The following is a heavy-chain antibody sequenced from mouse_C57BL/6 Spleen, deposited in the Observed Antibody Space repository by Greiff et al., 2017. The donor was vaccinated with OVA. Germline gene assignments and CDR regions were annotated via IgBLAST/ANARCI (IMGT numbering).Heavy chain of an antibody. CDR3: ARGVNYYGSSYGPFDY. CDR1: GYTFTDYN. V-gene: IGHV1-18*01. Sequence: VQLKQSGPELVKPGASVKIPCKASGYTFTDYNMDWVKQSHGKSLEWIGDINPNNGGTIYNQKFKGKATLTVDKSSSTAYMELRSLTSEDTAVYYCARGVNYYGSSYGPFDYWGQGTTLTVSS. J-gene: IGHJ2*01. D-gene: IGHD1-1*01. CDR2: INPNNGGT.